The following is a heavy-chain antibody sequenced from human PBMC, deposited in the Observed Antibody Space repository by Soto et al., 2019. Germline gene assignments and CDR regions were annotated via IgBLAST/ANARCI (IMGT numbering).Heavy chain of an antibody. J-gene: IGHJ3*02. CDR1: GGSISSGGYY. D-gene: IGHD3-22*01. V-gene: IGHV4-31*03. Sequence: PSKTPSLTCTVSGGSISSGGYYWSWIRQHPGKGLEWIGYIYYSGSTYYNPSLKRRVTISVDTSTNQFSLKLSSVTAADTAVYYCARWQGRIYDRDAFDIWGQGTMVTVSS. CDR3: ARWQGRIYDRDAFDI. CDR2: IYYSGST.